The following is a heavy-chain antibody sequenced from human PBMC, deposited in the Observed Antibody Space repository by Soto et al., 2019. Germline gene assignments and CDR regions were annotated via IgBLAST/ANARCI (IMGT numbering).Heavy chain of an antibody. CDR3: ARDAAMASYFDY. D-gene: IGHD5-18*01. CDR1: GFTFSDYY. V-gene: IGHV3-11*06. CDR2: ISSSSSYT. J-gene: IGHJ4*02. Sequence: QVQLVESGGGLVKPGGSLRLSCAASGFTFSDYYMSWIRQAPGKGLEWVSYISSSSSYTNYADSVKGRFTISRDNAKNSLYLQMNSLRAEDTAVYYCARDAAMASYFDYWGQGTLVTVSS.